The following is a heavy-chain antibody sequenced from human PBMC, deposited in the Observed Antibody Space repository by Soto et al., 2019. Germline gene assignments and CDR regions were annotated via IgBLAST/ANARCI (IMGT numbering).Heavy chain of an antibody. J-gene: IGHJ6*02. V-gene: IGHV3-30*18. CDR2: ISYDGSNK. D-gene: IGHD1-26*01. CDR1: GFTFSSYG. CDR3: AKAPSGSYYNSYYYGMDV. Sequence: RRLSCAASGFTFSSYGMHWVRQAPGKGLEWVAVISYDGSNKYYADSVKGRFTISRDNSKNTLYLQMNSLRAEDTAVYYCAKAPSGSYYNSYYYGMDVWGQGTTVTVSS.